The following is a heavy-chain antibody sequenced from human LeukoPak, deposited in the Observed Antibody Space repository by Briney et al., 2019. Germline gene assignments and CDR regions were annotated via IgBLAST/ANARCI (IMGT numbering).Heavy chain of an antibody. V-gene: IGHV3-23*01. J-gene: IGHJ4*02. CDR1: GFTFSSYA. CDR3: AKPGYSSSWYLYDY. Sequence: PGGSLRFSCAASGFTFSSYAMSWVRQAPGKGLEWVSAISGSGGSTYYADSVKGRFTISRDNSKNTLYLQMNSLRAEDTAVYYCAKPGYSSSWYLYDYWGQGTLVTVSS. D-gene: IGHD6-13*01. CDR2: ISGSGGST.